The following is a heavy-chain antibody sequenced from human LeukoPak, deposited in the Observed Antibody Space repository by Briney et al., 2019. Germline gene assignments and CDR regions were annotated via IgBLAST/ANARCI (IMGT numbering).Heavy chain of an antibody. CDR2: INPNSGGT. CDR3: ARGPVTFGGADY. CDR1: RYTFTGYY. D-gene: IGHD3-16*01. J-gene: IGHJ4*02. Sequence: GASVKVSCMAPRYTFTGYYMHSVRQAPGQGLEWMGWINPNSGGTNYAQTFQGRVTMTRDTSISTAYMELSRLRSDDTAVYYCARGPVTFGGADYWGQGTLVTVSS. V-gene: IGHV1-2*02.